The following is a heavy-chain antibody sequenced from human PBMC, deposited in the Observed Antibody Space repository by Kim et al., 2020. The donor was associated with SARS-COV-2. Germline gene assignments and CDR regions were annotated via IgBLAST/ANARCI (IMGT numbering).Heavy chain of an antibody. V-gene: IGHV5-51*01. CDR3: ARGVRGYNYNY. D-gene: IGHD5-18*01. Sequence: GESLKISCEGSGFSFTSYWMAWVRQMPGKGLEWMGIINPGDSDTRYSPSFQGQVTISADNSISTAYLQWSSLKASDTAIYYCARGVRGYNYNYWGQGTVVTVSS. CDR1: GFSFTSYW. J-gene: IGHJ4*02. CDR2: INPGDSDT.